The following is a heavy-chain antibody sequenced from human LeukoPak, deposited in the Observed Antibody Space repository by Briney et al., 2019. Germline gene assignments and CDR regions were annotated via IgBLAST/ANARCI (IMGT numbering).Heavy chain of an antibody. D-gene: IGHD3-16*01. J-gene: IGHJ2*01. V-gene: IGHV4-39*07. CDR1: GGSISSSTYF. Sequence: SETLSLTCSVSGGSISSSTYFWGWTRHPPGKGLEWIGPIYHTETTYYNPSLQSRVTMSVDTSKNQFSLTLRSVTAADTAKYYCVRSLGPGPGWSFDVWGRGTLMTVAS. CDR3: VRSLGPGPGWSFDV. CDR2: IYHTETT.